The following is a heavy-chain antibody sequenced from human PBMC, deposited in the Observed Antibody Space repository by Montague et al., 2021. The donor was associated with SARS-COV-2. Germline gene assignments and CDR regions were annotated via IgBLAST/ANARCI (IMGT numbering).Heavy chain of an antibody. CDR1: GDSVSRNGVA. J-gene: IGHJ4*01. CDR3: ARDGDGWEVPFDF. D-gene: IGHD1-26*01. CDR2: TYYMSRWHN. V-gene: IGHV6-1*01. Sequence: CAISGDSVSRNGVAWTWIRQSPSRGLEYLGRTYYMSRWHNDQAPSVKGRLTVNPDTSKNQFSLHLNSVTPEDTAVYYCARDGDGWEVPFDFWSQGTLVTVSS.